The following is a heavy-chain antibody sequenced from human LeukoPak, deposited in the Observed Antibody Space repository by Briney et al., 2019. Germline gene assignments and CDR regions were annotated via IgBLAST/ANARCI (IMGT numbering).Heavy chain of an antibody. CDR2: IYMRGST. CDR3: ARELKLDTIAGHYYSYGMDV. J-gene: IGHJ6*02. Sequence: AETLSLTCSVSGGSISSYYWSGIGQRAGKGLEWIGRIYMRGSTNYNASLKRRGTMSVDTSKNQFSLTLSSVTAAATAVYSCARELKLDTIAGHYYSYGMDVWGQGTTVTVSS. D-gene: IGHD3-3*01. V-gene: IGHV4-4*07. CDR1: GGSISSYY.